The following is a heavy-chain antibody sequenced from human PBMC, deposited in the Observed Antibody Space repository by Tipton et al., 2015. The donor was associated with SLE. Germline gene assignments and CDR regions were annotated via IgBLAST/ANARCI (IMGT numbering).Heavy chain of an antibody. CDR1: GFTVSSNY. V-gene: IGHV3-66*01. CDR3: ARGDFGNYYCSSGYYGALDY. J-gene: IGHJ4*01. Sequence: GSLRLSCAASGFTVSSNYMSWVRQAPGKGLEWVSVIYSGGSTYYADPVKGRFTISRDNSKNTLYLQMNSLRAEDTAVYYCARGDFGNYYCSSGYYGALDYWGHGTLVTVSS. CDR2: IYSGGST. D-gene: IGHD3-22*01.